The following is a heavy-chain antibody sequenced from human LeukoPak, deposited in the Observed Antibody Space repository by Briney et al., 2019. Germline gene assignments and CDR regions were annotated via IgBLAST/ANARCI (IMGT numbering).Heavy chain of an antibody. CDR3: AKNGPWYYDSSGYYYAYFDY. CDR1: GFTFSSYS. D-gene: IGHD3-22*01. J-gene: IGHJ4*02. Sequence: GGSLRLXCAASGFTFSSYSMNWVRQAPGKGLEWVSYISSSSSTIYYADSVKGRFTISRDNAKNSLYLQMNSLRAEDTAVYYCAKNGPWYYDSSGYYYAYFDYWGQGTLVTVSS. CDR2: ISSSSSTI. V-gene: IGHV3-48*01.